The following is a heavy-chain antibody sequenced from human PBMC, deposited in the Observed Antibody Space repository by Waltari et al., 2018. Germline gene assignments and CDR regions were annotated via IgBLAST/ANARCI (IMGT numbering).Heavy chain of an antibody. Sequence: QLQLQESGPGLVKPSETLSLPCTVSGGSISSSSYYWGWIRQPPGKGLEWSGILYYSGSTYYNPSLKSRVTISVDTSKNQFSLKLSSVTAADTAVYYCARHEGGAGDTDFDYWGQGTLVTVSS. V-gene: IGHV4-39*01. J-gene: IGHJ4*02. CDR2: LYYSGST. D-gene: IGHD2-21*02. CDR1: GGSISSSSYY. CDR3: ARHEGGAGDTDFDY.